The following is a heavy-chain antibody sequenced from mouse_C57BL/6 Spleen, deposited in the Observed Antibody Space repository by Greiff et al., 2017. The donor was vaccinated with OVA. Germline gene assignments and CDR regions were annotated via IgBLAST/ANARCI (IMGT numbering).Heavy chain of an antibody. V-gene: IGHV1-81*01. CDR3: ARELTGIMAY. CDR2: IYPRSGNT. D-gene: IGHD4-1*01. J-gene: IGHJ3*01. CDR1: GYTFTSYG. Sequence: QVQLQQSGAELARPGASVKLSCKASGYTFTSYGISWVKQRPGQGLEWIGEIYPRSGNTYYNEKFKGKATLTADKSSSTAYMELRSLTSEDSAVYFCARELTGIMAYWGQGTLVTVSA.